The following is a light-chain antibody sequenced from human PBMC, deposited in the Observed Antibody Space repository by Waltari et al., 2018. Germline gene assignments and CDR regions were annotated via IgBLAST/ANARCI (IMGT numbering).Light chain of an antibody. CDR3: QQYSSFST. CDR1: QNVGTW. V-gene: IGKV1-5*03. J-gene: IGKJ2*01. CDR2: MAS. Sequence: DIQMTPSPSPLAASVGDRVTISCRASQNVGTWLAWYQQKPGKAPKLLIYMASSLESGVPSRFSGSGSGTEFTLTISSLQPDDFATYSCQQYSSFSTFGQGTKV.